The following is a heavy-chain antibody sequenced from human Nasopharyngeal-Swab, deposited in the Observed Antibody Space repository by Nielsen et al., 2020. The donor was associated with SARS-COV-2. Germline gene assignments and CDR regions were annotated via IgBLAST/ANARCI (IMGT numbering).Heavy chain of an antibody. CDR3: ARDEHAGYDRDHYYYYGMDV. V-gene: IGHV4-61*01. Sequence: SETLSLTCTVSGDSVSGDCYYWIWLRQPPGQGLEWIACLSDSGNTNYNPSLKSRVSISVDTSANQFSLKLSSLPAADTAVYYCARDEHAGYDRDHYYYYGMDVWGQGTPVTVSS. CDR2: LSDSGNT. D-gene: IGHD5-12*01. J-gene: IGHJ6*02. CDR1: GDSVSGDCYY.